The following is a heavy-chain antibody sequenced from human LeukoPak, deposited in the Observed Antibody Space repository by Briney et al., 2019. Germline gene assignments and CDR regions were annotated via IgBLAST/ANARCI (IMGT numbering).Heavy chain of an antibody. CDR1: GFTFSSYS. Sequence: GGSLRLSCAASGFTFSSYSMNWVRQAPGKGLEWVSYISSSSSTIYYADSVKGRFTISRDNAKNSLYLQMNSLRAEDTVVYYCARMNPVTPYYYYYMDVWGKGTTVTVSS. D-gene: IGHD4-11*01. CDR3: ARMNPVTPYYYYYMDV. CDR2: ISSSSSTI. V-gene: IGHV3-48*04. J-gene: IGHJ6*03.